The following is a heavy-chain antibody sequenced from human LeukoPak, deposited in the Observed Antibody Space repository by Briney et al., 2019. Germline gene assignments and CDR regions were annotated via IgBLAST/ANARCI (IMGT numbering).Heavy chain of an antibody. V-gene: IGHV4-34*01. J-gene: IGHJ4*02. CDR3: ARARAYCSGGSCYSYNFDY. CDR1: GGSFSGYY. D-gene: IGHD2-15*01. Sequence: TSETLSLTCAVYGGSFSGYYWSWIRQPPGKGLEGIGEINHSGSTNYNPSLKSRVTISVDTSNNQFSLKLSSVTAADTAVYYCARARAYCSGGSCYSYNFDYWGQGTLVTVSS. CDR2: INHSGST.